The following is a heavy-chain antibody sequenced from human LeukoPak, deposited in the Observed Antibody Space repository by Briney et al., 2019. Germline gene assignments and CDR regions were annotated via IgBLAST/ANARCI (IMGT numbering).Heavy chain of an antibody. V-gene: IGHV3-21*01. Sequence: GGSLRLTCAASGFTFSSYIMSWVRQAPGKGLEWVSSISSSSSYIYYADSVKGRFTISRDNAKNSLYLQMNSLRAEDTAVYYCARVDYDSSGYYDYWGQGTLVTVSS. CDR1: GFTFSSYI. J-gene: IGHJ4*02. D-gene: IGHD3-22*01. CDR2: ISSSSSYI. CDR3: ARVDYDSSGYYDY.